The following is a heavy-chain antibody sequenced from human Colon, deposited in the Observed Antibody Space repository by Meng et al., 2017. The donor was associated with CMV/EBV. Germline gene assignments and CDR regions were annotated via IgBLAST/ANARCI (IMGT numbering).Heavy chain of an antibody. CDR3: AKAGGFDFWSGYSSTPFDF. J-gene: IGHJ4*02. CDR1: GFTFSSYA. Sequence: GALRLSCAASGFTFSSYAMSWVRQVPGKGLEWVSGISGSGGSTYYADSVRGRFTISRDNSKNTLYLQMNSLRAEDTALYYCAKAGGFDFWSGYSSTPFDFRGQGTLVTVSS. D-gene: IGHD3-3*01. CDR2: ISGSGGST. V-gene: IGHV3-23*01.